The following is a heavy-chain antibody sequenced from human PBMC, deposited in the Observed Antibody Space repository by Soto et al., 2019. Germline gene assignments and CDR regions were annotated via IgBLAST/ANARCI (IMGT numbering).Heavy chain of an antibody. D-gene: IGHD6-13*01. V-gene: IGHV1-3*01. CDR1: GYTFTSYA. CDR3: ARASSGFVTDY. CDR2: INAGNGNT. J-gene: IGHJ4*02. Sequence: QVQLVQSGAEVKKPGASVKVSCKASGYTFTSYAMHWVRQAPGQRLEWMGWINAGNGNTKYSQKFQGRVTITRDTSASKVYMELSSLRSEDTAVYYCARASSGFVTDYWGQGTLVTVSS.